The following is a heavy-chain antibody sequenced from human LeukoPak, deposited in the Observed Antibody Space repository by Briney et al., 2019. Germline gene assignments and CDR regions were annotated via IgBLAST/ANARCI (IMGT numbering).Heavy chain of an antibody. CDR2: IYPGDSDT. D-gene: IGHD1-14*01. CDR3: ARQGRYKLLHDP. J-gene: IGHJ5*02. Sequence: GESLKISCKGSGYSFSTYWIGWVRQMPGKGLEWMGIIYPGDSDTRYSPSFQGQVTISADKSSSTAYLHWSSRKASDTAMYYCARQGRYKLLHDPWGQGTLVTVSS. CDR1: GYSFSTYW. V-gene: IGHV5-51*01.